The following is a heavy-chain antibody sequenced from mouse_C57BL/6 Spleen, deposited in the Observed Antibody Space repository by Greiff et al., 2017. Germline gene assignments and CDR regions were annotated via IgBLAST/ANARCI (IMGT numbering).Heavy chain of an antibody. V-gene: IGHV5-9*01. Sequence: EVHLVESGGGLVKPGGSLKLSCAASGFTFSSYTMSWVRQTPEKRLEWVATISGGGGNTYYPDSVKGRFTISRDNAKNTLYLQMSSLRSEDTALYYCARRTAQASWFAYWGQGTLVTVSA. CDR2: ISGGGGNT. CDR1: GFTFSSYT. J-gene: IGHJ3*01. CDR3: ARRTAQASWFAY. D-gene: IGHD3-2*02.